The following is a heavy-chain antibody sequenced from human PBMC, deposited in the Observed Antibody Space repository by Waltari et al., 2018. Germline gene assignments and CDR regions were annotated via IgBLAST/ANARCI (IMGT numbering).Heavy chain of an antibody. CDR3: ARLGNTLSTVTRAFDF. D-gene: IGHD4-17*01. CDR2: INPGDSDT. J-gene: IGHJ4*02. Sequence: EVQLVQSGAEVKKPGESLKISCEASGYTFSTYWIAWVRQMPGKGLEWMGIINPGDSDTIYSPSFQGHVTISVDKSINTASLQWSSLKASDTAIYYCARLGNTLSTVTRAFDFWGQGTLVSVSS. CDR1: GYTFSTYW. V-gene: IGHV5-51*01.